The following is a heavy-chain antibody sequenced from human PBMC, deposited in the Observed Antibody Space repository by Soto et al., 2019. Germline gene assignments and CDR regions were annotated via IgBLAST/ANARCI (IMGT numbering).Heavy chain of an antibody. Sequence: GGSLRLSCAASGFTFSDYYMSWIRQAPGKGLEWVSYISSSGSTIYYADSVKGRFTISRDNAKNSLYLQMNSLRAEDTAVYYCARDMRPDYDILTGYRKSDYYYYYMDVWGKGTTVTVSS. CDR1: GFTFSDYY. V-gene: IGHV3-11*01. CDR3: ARDMRPDYDILTGYRKSDYYYYYMDV. D-gene: IGHD3-9*01. J-gene: IGHJ6*03. CDR2: ISSSGSTI.